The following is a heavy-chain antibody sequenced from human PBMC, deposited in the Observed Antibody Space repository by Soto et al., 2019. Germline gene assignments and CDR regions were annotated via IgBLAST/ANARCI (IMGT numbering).Heavy chain of an antibody. V-gene: IGHV3-30-3*01. CDR1: GFTFSSFS. Sequence: QVQLVESGGGVVQPGGSLRLSCVASGFTFSSFSLHWVRQAPGKGLEWLALISYDGSSKYNADSVKGRFTISRENSNNTLYFQLSSLRPEDTAVYYCARTTAVAGTPEFDYWGQGALVTASS. CDR2: ISYDGSSK. CDR3: ARTTAVAGTPEFDY. D-gene: IGHD6-19*01. J-gene: IGHJ4*02.